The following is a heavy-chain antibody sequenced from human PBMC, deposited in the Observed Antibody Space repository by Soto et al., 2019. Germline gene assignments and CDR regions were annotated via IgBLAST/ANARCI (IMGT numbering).Heavy chain of an antibody. CDR1: GFTVSSNY. CDR2: IYSGGST. J-gene: IGHJ4*02. V-gene: IGHV3-66*01. CDR3: AREGTGSSGKPIDY. D-gene: IGHD3-22*01. Sequence: EVQLVESGGGLVQPGGSLRLSCAASGFTVSSNYMSWVRQAPGKGLEWVSVIYSGGSTYYADSVKGRFTISRDNSKNTLYLQMNSLRAEDMAVYYCAREGTGSSGKPIDYWGQGTLVTVSS.